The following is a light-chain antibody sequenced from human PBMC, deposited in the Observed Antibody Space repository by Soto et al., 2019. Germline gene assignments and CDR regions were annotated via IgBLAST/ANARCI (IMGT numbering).Light chain of an antibody. CDR2: EVS. CDR3: TSYTSISTRV. CDR1: SSDVGGYNY. V-gene: IGLV2-14*01. Sequence: QSALTQPASVSGSPGQSVTISCTGTSSDVGGYNYVSWYQQHPGKAPKLMIYEVSNRPSGVSNRFSGTKSGNTASLTIAGHQAEDEDDYYRTSYTSISTRVFGGGTKLTVL. J-gene: IGLJ3*02.